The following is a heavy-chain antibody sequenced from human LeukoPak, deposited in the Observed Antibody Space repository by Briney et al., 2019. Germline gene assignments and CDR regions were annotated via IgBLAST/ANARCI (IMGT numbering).Heavy chain of an antibody. CDR2: IYPGDSDT. J-gene: IGHJ6*03. CDR1: GYSFTSYW. Sequence: GESLKISCKGSGYSFTSYWIGWVRQMPGKGLEWMGIIYPGDSDTRYSPSFQGQVTISADKSISTAYLQWSSLKASDTAMYYCARSAGKVYYYYYMDVWGKGTTVTVSS. V-gene: IGHV5-51*01. CDR3: ARSAGKVYYYYYMDV. D-gene: IGHD6-19*01.